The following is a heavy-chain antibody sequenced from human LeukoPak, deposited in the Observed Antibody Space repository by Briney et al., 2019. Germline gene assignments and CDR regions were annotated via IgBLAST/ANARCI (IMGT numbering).Heavy chain of an antibody. CDR1: GGTFSSYA. CDR2: IIPIFGTA. D-gene: IGHD4-17*01. J-gene: IGHJ4*02. Sequence: PVKLCCKASGGTFSSYAISWVRQAPGQGLEWMGGIIPIFGTANYAQKFQGRVTITADESTSTAYMELSSLRSEDTAVYYCARTDYGEGDYWGQGTLVTVSS. V-gene: IGHV1-69*13. CDR3: ARTDYGEGDY.